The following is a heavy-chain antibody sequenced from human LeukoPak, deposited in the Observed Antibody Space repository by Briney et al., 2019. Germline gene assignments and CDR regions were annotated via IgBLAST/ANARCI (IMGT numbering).Heavy chain of an antibody. Sequence: SQTLSLTCAISGDSVSSNSAAWNWIRQSPSRGLEWLGRTYYRSKWYNDYAVSVKSRITINPDTSKNQFSLQLNSVTPEDTAVYYCAREPLGSSGWYGGLDYYFDYWGQGTLVTVSS. J-gene: IGHJ4*02. D-gene: IGHD6-19*01. CDR1: GDSVSSNSAA. CDR2: TYYRSKWYN. V-gene: IGHV6-1*01. CDR3: AREPLGSSGWYGGLDYYFDY.